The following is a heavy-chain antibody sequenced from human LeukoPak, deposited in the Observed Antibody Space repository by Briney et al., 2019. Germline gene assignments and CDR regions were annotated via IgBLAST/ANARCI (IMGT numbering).Heavy chain of an antibody. D-gene: IGHD6-6*01. CDR2: INSDGSEG. CDR3: ARSSYSSSSSV. J-gene: IGHJ3*01. V-gene: IGHV3-7*03. Sequence: GRSLRLSCVASGLAFSSYSMHWVRQAPGKGLEWVASINSDGSEGYYADVVKGRFTISRDNAKNSLYLQINSLRAEDTAVYYCARSSYSSSSSVWGQGTMVTVSS. CDR1: GLAFSSYS.